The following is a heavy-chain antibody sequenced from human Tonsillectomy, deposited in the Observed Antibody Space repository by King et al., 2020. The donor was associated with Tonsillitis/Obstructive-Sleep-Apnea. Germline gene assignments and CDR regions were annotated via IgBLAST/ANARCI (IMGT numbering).Heavy chain of an antibody. D-gene: IGHD3-22*01. CDR2: INFNGGST. CDR3: ARAASETSGSCDC. V-gene: IGHV3-64*01. J-gene: IGHJ4*02. CDR1: GFTFSSYA. Sequence: VQLVESGGGLDQPGESLRLSCAASGFTFSSYAMHWVRQAPGKGLEFVSAINFNGGSTYYANSVKGRFTISRDNSRYTLYLQMGSLRADDMAVYYCARAASETSGSCDCWGQGTLVT.